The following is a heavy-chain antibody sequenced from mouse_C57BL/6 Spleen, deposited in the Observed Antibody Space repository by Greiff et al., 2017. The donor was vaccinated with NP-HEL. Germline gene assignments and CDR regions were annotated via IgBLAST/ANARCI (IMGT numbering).Heavy chain of an antibody. J-gene: IGHJ4*01. CDR3: ARRNYDYDNAMDY. CDR1: GFTFSSYA. CDR2: ISDGGSYT. D-gene: IGHD2-4*01. Sequence: EVHLVESGGGLVKPGGSLKLSCAASGFTFSSYAMSWVRQTPEKRLEWVATISDGGSYTYYPDNVRGRFTISRDNAKNNLYLQMSHLKSEDTAMYYCARRNYDYDNAMDYWGQGTSVTVSS. V-gene: IGHV5-4*01.